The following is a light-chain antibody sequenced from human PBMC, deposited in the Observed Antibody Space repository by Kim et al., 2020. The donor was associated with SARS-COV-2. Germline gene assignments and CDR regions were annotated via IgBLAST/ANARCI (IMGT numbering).Light chain of an antibody. CDR2: YDS. J-gene: IGLJ3*02. V-gene: IGLV3-21*04. CDR1: NIGSKS. Sequence: SYELTQPPSVSVAPGKTARITCGGNNIGSKSVHWYQQKPGQAPVLVIYYDSDRPSGIPERFSGSNSGNTATQTISRVEAGDEAAYSCQVGGSSRDHPVFG. CDR3: QVGGSSRDHPV.